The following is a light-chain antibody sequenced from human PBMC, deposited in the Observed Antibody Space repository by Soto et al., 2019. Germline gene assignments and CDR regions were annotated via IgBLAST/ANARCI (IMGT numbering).Light chain of an antibody. Sequence: DIQMTQSPSSLSASVGDRVTITCRASQDIRVYLAWYQQKPGKVPKLLIYSASTLQSGVPSRFSGSGSGTDFTLTISSLQPEDVATYYCQKFNTAPLTFCQGTRLAMK. CDR2: SAS. CDR3: QKFNTAPLT. CDR1: QDIRVY. J-gene: IGKJ5*01. V-gene: IGKV1-27*01.